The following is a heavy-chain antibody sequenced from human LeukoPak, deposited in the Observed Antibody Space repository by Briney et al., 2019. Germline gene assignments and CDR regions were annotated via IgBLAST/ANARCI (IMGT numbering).Heavy chain of an antibody. CDR1: GFSFSGYW. CDR3: AKQLGYCSDGSCYFPY. Sequence: GGSLRLSCAASGFSFSGYWMSWVRQTPGKGLEWVSAISNNGGYTYYADSVQGRFTISRDNSKSTLCLQMNSLRAEDTAVYYCAKQLGYCSDGSCYFPYWGQGTLVTVSS. V-gene: IGHV3-23*01. J-gene: IGHJ4*02. D-gene: IGHD2-15*01. CDR2: ISNNGGYT.